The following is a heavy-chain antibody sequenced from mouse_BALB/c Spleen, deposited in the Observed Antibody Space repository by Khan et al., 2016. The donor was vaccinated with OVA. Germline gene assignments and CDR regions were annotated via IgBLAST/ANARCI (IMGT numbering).Heavy chain of an antibody. V-gene: IGHV9-3-1*01. Sequence: QIQLVQSGPELKKPGETVKISCKASGYTFTNYGMNWVKQSPGKALKWMGWINTYTGEPTYADDFKGRFAFSLDTSASTAYLQINNLKSEDTATYFCARPPYFSYTLDHCGQGTSVTVSS. CDR2: INTYTGEP. D-gene: IGHD2-10*01. CDR1: GYTFTNYG. CDR3: ARPPYFSYTLDH. J-gene: IGHJ4*01.